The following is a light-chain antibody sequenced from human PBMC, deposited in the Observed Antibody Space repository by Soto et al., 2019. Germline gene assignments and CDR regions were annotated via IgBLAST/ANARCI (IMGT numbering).Light chain of an antibody. CDR3: CSYAGSSTFLYV. J-gene: IGLJ1*01. V-gene: IGLV1-44*01. CDR1: SSNIGSNT. Sequence: QSVLTQPPSASGTPGQRVTISCSGSSSNIGSNTVNWYQQLPGTAPKLLIYSNNQRPSGVPDRFSGSKSGTSASLAISGLQAEDEADYYCCSYAGSSTFLYVFGTGTKLTVL. CDR2: SNN.